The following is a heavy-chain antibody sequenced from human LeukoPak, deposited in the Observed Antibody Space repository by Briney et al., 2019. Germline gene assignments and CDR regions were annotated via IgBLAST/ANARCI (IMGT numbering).Heavy chain of an antibody. Sequence: SETLSLTCTVSGGSISSYYWSWIRQPPGKGLEWTGYIYYSGSTNYNPSLKSRVTISVDTSKNQFSLKLSSVTAADTAVYYCARQVYWGSGRRFDPWGQGTLVTVSS. CDR2: IYYSGST. CDR3: ARQVYWGSGRRFDP. V-gene: IGHV4-59*08. J-gene: IGHJ5*02. CDR1: GGSISSYY. D-gene: IGHD1-26*01.